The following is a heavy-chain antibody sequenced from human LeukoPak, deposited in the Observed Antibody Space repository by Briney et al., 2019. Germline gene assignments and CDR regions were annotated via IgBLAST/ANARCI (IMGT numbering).Heavy chain of an antibody. V-gene: IGHV3-23*01. D-gene: IGHD3-16*01. J-gene: IGHJ1*01. CDR1: GFTVSSYA. CDR3: AKDDAWGRYKD. Sequence: PGGSLRLSCAASGFTVSSYAMSWVRQAPGKGLEWVSAFSGSGGSTYYADSVKGRFTISRDNSKNTLSLQMNSLRAEDTAVYYCAKDDAWGRYKDWGQGTLVTVSS. CDR2: FSGSGGST.